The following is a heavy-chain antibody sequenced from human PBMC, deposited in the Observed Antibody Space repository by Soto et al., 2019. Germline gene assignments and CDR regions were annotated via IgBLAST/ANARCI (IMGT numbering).Heavy chain of an antibody. CDR1: GGTFSSYA. D-gene: IGHD2-15*01. J-gene: IGHJ6*02. CDR2: IIPLFGTA. CDR3: ARRRNCSGGSCYYYYGMDV. Sequence: SVKVSCKASGGTFSSYAISWVRQAPGQGFEWMGGIIPLFGTANYAQKFQGRVTITADESTSTAYMELSSLRSEDTAVYYCARRRNCSGGSCYYYYGMDVWGQGTTVTVSS. V-gene: IGHV1-69*13.